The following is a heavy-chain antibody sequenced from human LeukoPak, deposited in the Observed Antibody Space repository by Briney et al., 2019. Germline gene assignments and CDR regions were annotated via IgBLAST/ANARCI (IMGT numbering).Heavy chain of an antibody. CDR1: GGSITSYY. Sequence: PSETLSLTCTVSGGSITSYYWSWIRQSPGKGLEWIGYMSYSGSTNYNPSLKSRVTISVDTSKNQFSLKLNSVTAADTAVYYCARQRGGTGYYYDHWGQGTLVTVSS. CDR3: ARQRGGTGYYYDH. D-gene: IGHD3/OR15-3a*01. V-gene: IGHV4-59*08. CDR2: MSYSGST. J-gene: IGHJ4*02.